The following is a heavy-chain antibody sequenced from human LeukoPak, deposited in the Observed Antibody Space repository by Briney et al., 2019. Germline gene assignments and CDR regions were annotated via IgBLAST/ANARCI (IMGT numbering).Heavy chain of an antibody. CDR3: ARGAAAGRY. Sequence: ASVKVSCKASGYTFTNSYIHWVRQAPGQVLEWMGLINPDGGNTNYAQNFQGRVTLTRDTSTSTVYMELSSLRSEDTAVYYCARGAAAGRYWGQGTLVTVSS. J-gene: IGHJ4*02. CDR1: GYTFTNSY. CDR2: INPDGGNT. V-gene: IGHV1-46*01. D-gene: IGHD6-13*01.